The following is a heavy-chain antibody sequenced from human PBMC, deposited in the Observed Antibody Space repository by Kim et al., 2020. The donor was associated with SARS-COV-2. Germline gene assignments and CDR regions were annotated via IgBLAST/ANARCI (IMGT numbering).Heavy chain of an antibody. D-gene: IGHD4-4*01. J-gene: IGHJ4*02. CDR3: SSSTVRAYFDY. CDR2: IHDAGST. V-gene: IGHV3-53*01. Sequence: GGSLRLSCAVSGSSVRSSDMTWVRQAPGKGLEWVSAIHDAGSTYYADSVKGRFTISRDITKDTLYLQMNSLRAEDTAVYYCSSSTVRAYFDYWGQGSLVT. CDR1: GSSVRSSD.